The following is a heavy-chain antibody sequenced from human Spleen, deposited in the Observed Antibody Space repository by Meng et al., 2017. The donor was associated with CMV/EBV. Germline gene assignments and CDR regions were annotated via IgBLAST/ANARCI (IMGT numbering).Heavy chain of an antibody. CDR3: AREVITIFGVVSYYGMDV. V-gene: IGHV3-7*01. D-gene: IGHD3-3*01. Sequence: GGSLRLSCAASGFTFSSYWMNWVRQAPGKGLEWVANIKQDGSEKYYVDSVKGRFTISRDNAKNSLYLQMNSLRAEDTAVYYCAREVITIFGVVSYYGMDVWGQGTTVTVSS. CDR2: IKQDGSEK. CDR1: GFTFSSYW. J-gene: IGHJ6*02.